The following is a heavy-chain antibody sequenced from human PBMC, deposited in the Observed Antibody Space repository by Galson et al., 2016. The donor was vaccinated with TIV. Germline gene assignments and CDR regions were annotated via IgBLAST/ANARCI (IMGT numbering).Heavy chain of an antibody. J-gene: IGHJ6*03. CDR3: AKDFSYSSVSGYYYYYMDV. CDR1: GFSFSAYG. CDR2: IRYDGSNT. D-gene: IGHD3-22*01. V-gene: IGHV3-30*02. Sequence: SLRLSCAASGFSFSAYGMHWVRQAPGKGLEWVALIRYDGSNTFYADSVKGRLTFSRDNSKNTLYLQMNNLRVDDTAVFYCAKDFSYSSVSGYYYYYMDVWGKGTTVTVSS.